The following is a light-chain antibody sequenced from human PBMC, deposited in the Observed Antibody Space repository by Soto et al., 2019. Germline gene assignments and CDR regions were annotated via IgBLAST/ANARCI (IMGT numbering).Light chain of an antibody. V-gene: IGKV3-20*01. J-gene: IGKJ2*01. CDR2: GAS. CDR3: QQYGSSPGYT. CDR1: QSVSSSY. Sequence: EIVLTQSPGTLSLSPGERATLSCRASQSVSSSYLAWYQQKPGQAPRLLIYGASSRATGIPDRFSGSGSGTDFTLTIRRLEPEDCAVYYCQQYGSSPGYTFGQGTRLEIK.